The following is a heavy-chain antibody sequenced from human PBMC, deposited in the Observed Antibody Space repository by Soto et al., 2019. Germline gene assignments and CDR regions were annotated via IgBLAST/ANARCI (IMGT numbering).Heavy chain of an antibody. Sequence: SETLPLTCAVSGVSISIPNWWARVRQAPGKGLEWIGEIDHSGTTNYNPSLNSRVTISLDRSKNQFSLRLSSVAAADTAVYSCARGKFYAFDIWGQGTMVTVS. CDR3: ARGKFYAFDI. CDR1: GVSISIPNW. V-gene: IGHV4-4*02. J-gene: IGHJ3*02. CDR2: IDHSGTT.